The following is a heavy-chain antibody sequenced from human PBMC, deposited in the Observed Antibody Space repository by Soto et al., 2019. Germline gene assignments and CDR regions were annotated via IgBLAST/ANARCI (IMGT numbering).Heavy chain of an antibody. D-gene: IGHD1-26*01. CDR3: ARDGSQWELSPGAEYYYGMDV. V-gene: IGHV3-30-3*01. CDR1: GFTFSSYA. J-gene: IGHJ6*02. CDR2: ISYDGSNK. Sequence: GGSLRLSCAASGFTFSSYAMHWVRQAPGKGLEWVAVISYDGSNKYYADSVKGRFTISRDNSKNMLYLQMNSLRAEDTAVYYCARDGSQWELSPGAEYYYGMDVWGQGTTVTVSS.